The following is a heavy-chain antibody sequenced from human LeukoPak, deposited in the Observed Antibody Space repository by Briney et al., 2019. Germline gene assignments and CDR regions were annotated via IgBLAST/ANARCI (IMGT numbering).Heavy chain of an antibody. CDR2: INPNSGGT. Sequence: ASVKVSCKASGGTFSSYAISWVRQAPGQGLEWMGWINPNSGGTNYAQKFQGRVTMTRDTSISTAYMELSRLRSDDTAVYYCARADYGDYKASLWGQGTLVTVPS. V-gene: IGHV1-2*02. CDR3: ARADYGDYKASL. J-gene: IGHJ4*02. D-gene: IGHD4-17*01. CDR1: GGTFSSYA.